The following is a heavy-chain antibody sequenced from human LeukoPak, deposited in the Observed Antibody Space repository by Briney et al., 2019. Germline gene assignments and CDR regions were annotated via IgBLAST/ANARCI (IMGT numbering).Heavy chain of an antibody. Sequence: ASVKVSCKVSGYTLTELSMHWVRQAPGKGLEWMGGFDPEDGETIYAQKFQGRVTMTEDTSTDTAYMEPSSLRSEDTAVYYCATGTSIAAAVALAYWGQGTLVTVSS. CDR3: ATGTSIAAAVALAY. CDR1: GYTLTELS. J-gene: IGHJ4*02. D-gene: IGHD6-13*01. CDR2: FDPEDGET. V-gene: IGHV1-24*01.